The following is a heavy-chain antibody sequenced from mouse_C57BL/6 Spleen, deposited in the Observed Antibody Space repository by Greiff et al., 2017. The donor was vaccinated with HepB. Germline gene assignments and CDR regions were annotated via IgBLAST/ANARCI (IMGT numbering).Heavy chain of an antibody. CDR3: ARHEDPGYYGSSSYYAMDY. V-gene: IGHV1-62-2*01. J-gene: IGHJ4*01. CDR2: FYPGSGSI. CDR1: GYTFTEYT. Sequence: QVQLQQSGAELVKPGASVKLSCKASGYTFTEYTIHWVKQRSGQGLEWIGWFYPGSGSIKYNEKFKDKATLTADKSSSTVYMELSRLTSEDSAVYFCARHEDPGYYGSSSYYAMDYWGQGTSVTVSS. D-gene: IGHD1-1*01.